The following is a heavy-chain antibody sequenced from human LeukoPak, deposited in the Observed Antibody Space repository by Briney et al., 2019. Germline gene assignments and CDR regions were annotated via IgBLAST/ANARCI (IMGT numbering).Heavy chain of an antibody. CDR3: ARHLGGSTYYFDY. J-gene: IGHJ4*02. D-gene: IGHD1-26*01. CDR1: GGSVRSSRYH. Sequence: TSETLSLTCPVSGGSVRSSRYHWGWIRQPPGKGLEWIGSIYYTGKPYYKPSLQSRVTISVDTSKNQLTLKLSSVTAADTAVYYCARHLGGSTYYFDYWGQGTLVTVSS. CDR2: IYYTGKP. V-gene: IGHV4-39*01.